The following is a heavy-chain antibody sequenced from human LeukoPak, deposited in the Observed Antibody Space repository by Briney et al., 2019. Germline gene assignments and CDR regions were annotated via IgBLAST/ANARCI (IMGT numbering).Heavy chain of an antibody. Sequence: KPSETLSLPWTVSGGSISISSDYWRWIRQPPGKGLEWIGSIYYSGSTYYNPSLKSRVTISVDTSKNQFSLKLSSVTAADTAVYYCATPGGVIAAAGTHYYFDYWGQGTLVTVSS. CDR3: ATPGGVIAAAGTHYYFDY. J-gene: IGHJ4*02. CDR2: IYYSGST. D-gene: IGHD6-13*01. CDR1: GGSISISSDY. V-gene: IGHV4-39*01.